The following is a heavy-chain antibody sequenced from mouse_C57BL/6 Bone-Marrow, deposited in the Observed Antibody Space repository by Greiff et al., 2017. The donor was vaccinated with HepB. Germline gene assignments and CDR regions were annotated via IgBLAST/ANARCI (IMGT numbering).Heavy chain of an antibody. J-gene: IGHJ4*01. CDR1: GFNIKDDY. D-gene: IGHD1-1*01. Sequence: VQLQQSGAELVRPGASVKLSCTASGFNIKDDYMHWVKQRPEQGLEWIGWIDPENGDTEYASKFQGKATITADTSSNTAYLQLSSLTSEDTAVYYCVITTVVADAMDYWGQGTSVTVSS. CDR3: VITTVVADAMDY. V-gene: IGHV14-4*01. CDR2: IDPENGDT.